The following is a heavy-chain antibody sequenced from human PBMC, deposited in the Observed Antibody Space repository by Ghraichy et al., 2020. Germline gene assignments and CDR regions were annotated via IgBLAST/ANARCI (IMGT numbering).Heavy chain of an antibody. CDR2: IKQDGSEK. Sequence: GGSLRLSCAASGFTFSSYWMSWVRQAPGKGLEWVANIKQDGSEKYYVDSVKGRFTISRDNAKNSLYLQMNSLRAEDTAVYYCARDGGPMVQGYDPNFDYWGQGTLVTVSS. CDR1: GFTFSSYW. D-gene: IGHD3-10*01. V-gene: IGHV3-7*03. J-gene: IGHJ4*02. CDR3: ARDGGPMVQGYDPNFDY.